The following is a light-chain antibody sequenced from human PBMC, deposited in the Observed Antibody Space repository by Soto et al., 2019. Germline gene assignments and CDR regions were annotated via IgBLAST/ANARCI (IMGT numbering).Light chain of an antibody. Sequence: QSVLTQPPSVSGAPGQRVTFSCIGSSSNIGAGYPVHWYRLLPGTAPKLLIFGSSNRPSGVPDRFSGSKSGTSASLAITGLQAEDEADYYCQSYDSRLSVVFGGGTKLTVL. CDR2: GSS. CDR3: QSYDSRLSVV. J-gene: IGLJ2*01. V-gene: IGLV1-40*01. CDR1: SSNIGAGYP.